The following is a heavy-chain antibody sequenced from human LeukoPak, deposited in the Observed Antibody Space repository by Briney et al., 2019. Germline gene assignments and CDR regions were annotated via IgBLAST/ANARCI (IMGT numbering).Heavy chain of an antibody. CDR1: GGSISSYY. CDR3: ARRGFFDY. Sequence: PSETLSLTCTVSGGSISSYYWSWLRQPPGKGLEWIGYFSNSGSTNYNPSLKSRVSISVDTSKNQFSLKLSSVTAADTAVYYCARRGFFDYWGQGTLVTVSS. J-gene: IGHJ4*02. V-gene: IGHV4-59*01. CDR2: FSNSGST.